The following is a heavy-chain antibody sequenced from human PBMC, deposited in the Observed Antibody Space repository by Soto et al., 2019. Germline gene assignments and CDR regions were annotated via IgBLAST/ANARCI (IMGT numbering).Heavy chain of an antibody. V-gene: IGHV3-48*03. J-gene: IGHJ4*02. D-gene: IGHD4-4*01. Sequence: GGSLRLSCAASGFPFSNYEMHWVRQAPGKGLEWVSYISSGGTTIYYADSVKGRFTISRDNAKNSLYLQMNSLRAEDTAVYYCASLTVITGYWGQGTLVTVSS. CDR2: ISSGGTTI. CDR3: ASLTVITGY. CDR1: GFPFSNYE.